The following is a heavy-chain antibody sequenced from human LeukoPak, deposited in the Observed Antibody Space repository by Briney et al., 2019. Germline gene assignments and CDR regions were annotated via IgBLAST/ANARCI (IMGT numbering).Heavy chain of an antibody. CDR2: INHSGST. J-gene: IGHJ5*02. D-gene: IGHD3-3*01. Sequence: PSETLSLTCAVYGGSFSGYYWSWIRQPPGKGLEWIGEINHSGSTNYNPSLKSRVTISVDTSKNQFSLKLSSVTAADTAVYYCARKGIFYDFWSGYPNWFDPWGQGTLVTVSS. V-gene: IGHV4-34*01. CDR3: ARKGIFYDFWSGYPNWFDP. CDR1: GGSFSGYY.